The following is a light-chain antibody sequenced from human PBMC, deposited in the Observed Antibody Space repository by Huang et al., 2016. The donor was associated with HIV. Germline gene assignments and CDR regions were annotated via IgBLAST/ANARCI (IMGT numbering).Light chain of an antibody. V-gene: IGKV1-39*01. CDR3: EQSYISGT. Sequence: DIQMTQSPASLSASVGARVTSTCRASQNISSFLNWYQQKEGKAPKLLIYATSSLQSGVPSRFSGGGSGTNFILTISSLQPEDFATYYCEQSYISGTFGQGTKVEVK. CDR2: ATS. CDR1: QNISSF. J-gene: IGKJ1*01.